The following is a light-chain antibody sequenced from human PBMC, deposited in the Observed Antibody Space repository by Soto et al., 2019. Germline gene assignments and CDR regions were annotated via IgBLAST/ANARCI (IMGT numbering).Light chain of an antibody. V-gene: IGKV4-1*01. CDR1: QSVLYSSNNKNY. Sequence: DIVMTQSPDSLAVSLGERATINCKSSQSVLYSSNNKNYLAWYQQKAGQPPKLLISWASTRESGVPVRFSGSGSGTDFTLNISSLQAEDVAVYYCQQYYLRPSFDQGTKVEIK. CDR3: QQYYLRPS. J-gene: IGKJ1*01. CDR2: WAS.